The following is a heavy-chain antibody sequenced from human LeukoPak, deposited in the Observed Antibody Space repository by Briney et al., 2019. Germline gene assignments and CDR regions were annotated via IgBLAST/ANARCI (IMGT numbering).Heavy chain of an antibody. J-gene: IGHJ6*02. V-gene: IGHV3-30*18. CDR3: AKAHDYGDLVLYYYYGMDV. Sequence: GGSLRLSCAASGFTFSSYGMHWVRQAPGKGLEWVAVISYDGSNKYYADSVKGRFTISRDNSKDTLYLQMNSLRAEDTAVYYCAKAHDYGDLVLYYYYGMDVWGQGTTVTVSS. D-gene: IGHD4-17*01. CDR2: ISYDGSNK. CDR1: GFTFSSYG.